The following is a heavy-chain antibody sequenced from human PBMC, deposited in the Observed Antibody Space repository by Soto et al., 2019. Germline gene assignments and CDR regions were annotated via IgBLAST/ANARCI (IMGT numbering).Heavy chain of an antibody. CDR2: IIPIFGTA. D-gene: IGHD6-13*01. Sequence: QVQLVQSGAEVKKPGSSVKVSCKASGGTFSSYAISWVRQAPGQGLEWMGGIIPIFGTANYAQKFQGRVTITADESTSTAYMKLSSLRSEDTAVYYCAREGREEQQLAPPLWGRGTLVTVSS. CDR1: GGTFSSYA. V-gene: IGHV1-69*01. CDR3: AREGREEQQLAPPL. J-gene: IGHJ2*01.